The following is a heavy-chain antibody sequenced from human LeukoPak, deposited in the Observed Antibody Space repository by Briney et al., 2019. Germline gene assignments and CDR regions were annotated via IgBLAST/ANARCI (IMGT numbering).Heavy chain of an antibody. J-gene: IGHJ4*02. CDR2: INHSGST. CDR3: ARGSIAAAGGGFDY. V-gene: IGHV4-34*01. CDR1: GGSFSGYY. Sequence: PSETLSLTCAAYGGSFSGYYWSWIRQPPGKGLEWIGEINHSGSTNYNPSLKSRVTISVDTSKNQFSLKLSSVTAADTAVYYCARGSIAAAGGGFDYWGQGTLVTVSS. D-gene: IGHD6-13*01.